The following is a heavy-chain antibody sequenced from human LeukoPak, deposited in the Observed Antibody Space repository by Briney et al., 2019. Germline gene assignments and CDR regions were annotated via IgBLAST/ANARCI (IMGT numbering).Heavy chain of an antibody. D-gene: IGHD2-15*01. V-gene: IGHV3-74*01. Sequence: GGSLRLSCVGSGFTFNNYWMLWVRQAPGKGLVGVSRINTDGTTTSYADSVKGRFTFSRDNAKNTLYLQMNSLRAEDTAVYYCTRYLSGGFDSWGQGTLVTVSS. CDR2: INTDGTTT. J-gene: IGHJ4*02. CDR3: TRYLSGGFDS. CDR1: GFTFNNYW.